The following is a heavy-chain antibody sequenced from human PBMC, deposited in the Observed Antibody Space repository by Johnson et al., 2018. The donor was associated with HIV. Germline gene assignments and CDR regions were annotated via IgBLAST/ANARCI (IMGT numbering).Heavy chain of an antibody. J-gene: IGHJ3*02. Sequence: MQLVESGGGLVQPGGSLRLSCAASGFTFSTYWMSWVRQAPGKGLEWVANIKQDGTEKYYVDSVKGRFTISRDNVKNSLYLQMNSLRAEDTAVYFCARDPSLDAFDIWGQGTMVTVAS. CDR1: GFTFSTYW. CDR3: ARDPSLDAFDI. CDR2: IKQDGTEK. V-gene: IGHV3-7*05.